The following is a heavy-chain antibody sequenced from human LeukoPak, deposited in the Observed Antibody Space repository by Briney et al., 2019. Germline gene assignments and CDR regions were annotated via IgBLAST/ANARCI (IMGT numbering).Heavy chain of an antibody. CDR3: ARDVEGGTFDI. D-gene: IGHD3-16*01. CDR1: GFTFSRFW. CDR2: IDQSGGRN. Sequence: PGGSLRLSCAASGFTFSRFWMNWVRQAPGIGLEWVANIDQSGGRNTCVASVKGRSTISRDKAKNSLFLEMSRLRADHTAVYFCARDVEGGTFDIWGQGTTVTVSS. V-gene: IGHV3-7*05. J-gene: IGHJ3*02.